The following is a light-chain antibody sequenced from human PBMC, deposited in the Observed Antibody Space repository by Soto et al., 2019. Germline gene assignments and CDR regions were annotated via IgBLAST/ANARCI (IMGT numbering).Light chain of an antibody. V-gene: IGLV1-44*01. CDR1: RSNIESNT. Sequence: QSVLTQPPSASGTPGQRVAISCSGSRSNIESNTVNWYQQLPGEAPKLLIFSNNQRPSGVPDRFSGSKSGTSASRGISGIKSEEEADYYCASGDTSLNDWIFGGGTKLTVL. CDR3: ASGDTSLNDWI. J-gene: IGLJ2*01. CDR2: SNN.